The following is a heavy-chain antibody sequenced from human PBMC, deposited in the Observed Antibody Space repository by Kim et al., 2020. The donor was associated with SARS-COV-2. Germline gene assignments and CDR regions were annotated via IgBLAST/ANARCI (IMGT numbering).Heavy chain of an antibody. CDR2: ILPLSGTV. V-gene: IGHV1-69*13. CDR1: GGTFKNYA. Sequence: SVKVSCKASGGTFKNYAVSWARQAPGQGLEWMGGILPLSGTVTYAHKFHVRVTITADDSTSTVYMELSSLESEDTALYYCASGSSGYISGYYYYGMDVWGQGTTVTVSS. J-gene: IGHJ6*02. D-gene: IGHD5-18*01. CDR3: ASGSSGYISGYYYYGMDV.